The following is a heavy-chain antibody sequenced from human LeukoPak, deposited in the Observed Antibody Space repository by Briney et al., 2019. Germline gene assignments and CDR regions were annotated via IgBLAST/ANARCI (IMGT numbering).Heavy chain of an antibody. J-gene: IGHJ3*02. CDR3: TRDRDGWPFTPGAGGAFDI. CDR2: IYYTGTSS. V-gene: IGHV4-39*06. Sequence: SETLSLTCTFSDRSISSHSYYWGWIRQPPGRGLVWIESIYYTGTSSYYNPSLKSRATTSLDTSNHQFALKTSAMTAADTSVYYSTRDRDGWPFTPGAGGAFDIWGHGTMVTVSS. CDR1: DRSISSHSYY. D-gene: IGHD4-23*01.